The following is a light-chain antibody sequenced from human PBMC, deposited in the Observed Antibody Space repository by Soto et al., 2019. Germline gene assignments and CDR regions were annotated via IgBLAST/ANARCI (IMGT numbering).Light chain of an antibody. V-gene: IGKV1-5*01. J-gene: IGKJ1*01. CDR2: DVS. CDR1: QSINNL. Sequence: DVQMTQSPSTLSASVGDRVTITCRASQSINNLLAWYQQKPGKAPKFLIYDVSTLESGVPSRFSGSGSGTEFTLTISSLQSEDFAVYYCQQYNNWPRTFGQGTKVDI. CDR3: QQYNNWPRT.